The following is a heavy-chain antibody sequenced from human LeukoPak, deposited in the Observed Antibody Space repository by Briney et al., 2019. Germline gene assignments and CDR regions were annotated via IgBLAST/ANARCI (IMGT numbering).Heavy chain of an antibody. CDR2: INHSGST. CDR3: ARWAHAFDI. CDR1: GGSFSGYY. Sequence: SETLSLTCAVYGGSFSGYYWSWIRQPPGKGLEWIGEINHSGSTNYNPSLKSRVTISVDTSKNQFSLKLSSVTAADTAVYDCARWAHAFDIWGQGTMVTVSS. V-gene: IGHV4-34*01. J-gene: IGHJ3*02.